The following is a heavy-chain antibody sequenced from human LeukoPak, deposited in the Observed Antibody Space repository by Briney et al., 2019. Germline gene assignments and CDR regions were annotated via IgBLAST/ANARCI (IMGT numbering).Heavy chain of an antibody. Sequence: PGGSLRLSCAASGFTFSSYSMNWVRQAPGKGLEWVSYISSSSNTIYYADSVKGRFTISRDNAKNSLYLQMNSLRAEDTAVYYCARSGTLWFGELSDYWGQGTLVTVSS. CDR1: GFTFSSYS. CDR3: ARSGTLWFGELSDY. D-gene: IGHD3-10*01. CDR2: ISSSSNTI. V-gene: IGHV3-48*04. J-gene: IGHJ4*02.